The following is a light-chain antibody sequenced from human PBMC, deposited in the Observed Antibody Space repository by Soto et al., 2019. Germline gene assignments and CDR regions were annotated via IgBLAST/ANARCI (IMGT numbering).Light chain of an antibody. CDR1: QSVSSN. Sequence: EIVMTQSPATLSVSPWERATLSCRASQSVSSNYLAWYQQKPGQAPRLLIYGASTRATGVPGRFSGTGSGTEFTLTISSLQSEDSAVYYCQQYNHWWTFGQGTKVDI. CDR2: GAS. CDR3: QQYNHWWT. V-gene: IGKV3-15*01. J-gene: IGKJ1*01.